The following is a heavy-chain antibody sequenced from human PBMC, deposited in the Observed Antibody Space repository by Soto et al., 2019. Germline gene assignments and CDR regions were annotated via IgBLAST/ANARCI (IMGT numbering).Heavy chain of an antibody. D-gene: IGHD3-16*02. J-gene: IGHJ4*02. CDR1: GGSFSGYY. CDR2: INHSGST. CDR3: ARVRNYDYIWGSYRRTPYYFDY. Sequence: QVQLQQWGAGLLKPSETLSLTCAVYGGSFSGYYWSWIRQPPGKGLEWIGEINHSGSTNYNPSLKGRVTISVDTSKNQFSLKLSSVTAADTAVYYCARVRNYDYIWGSYRRTPYYFDYWGQGTLVTVSS. V-gene: IGHV4-34*01.